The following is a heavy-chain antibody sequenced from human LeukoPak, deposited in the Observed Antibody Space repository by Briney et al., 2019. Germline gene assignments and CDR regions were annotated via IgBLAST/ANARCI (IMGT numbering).Heavy chain of an antibody. V-gene: IGHV3-23*01. J-gene: IGHJ3*02. CDR1: AFTFSSYA. Sequence: PGGSLRLSCAASAFTFSSYAMSWVRQAPGKGLEWVSAISGSGGSTYYADSVKGRFTISRDNSKNTLYLQMNSLKTEDTAVYYCTTVKVGRAFDIWGQGTMVTVSS. D-gene: IGHD1-1*01. CDR3: TTVKVGRAFDI. CDR2: ISGSGGST.